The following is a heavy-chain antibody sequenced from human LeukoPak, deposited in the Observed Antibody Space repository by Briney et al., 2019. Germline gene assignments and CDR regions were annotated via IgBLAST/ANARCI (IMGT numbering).Heavy chain of an antibody. J-gene: IGHJ5*02. Sequence: SETLSLTCAVYGGSFSGYYWSWIRQPPGKGLEWIGEINHSGSTNYNPSLKSRVTISVDTSKNQFSLKLSSVTAADAAVYYCARVPSPGGWFDPWGQGTLVTVSS. D-gene: IGHD1-14*01. CDR1: GGSFSGYY. V-gene: IGHV4-34*01. CDR3: ARVPSPGGWFDP. CDR2: INHSGST.